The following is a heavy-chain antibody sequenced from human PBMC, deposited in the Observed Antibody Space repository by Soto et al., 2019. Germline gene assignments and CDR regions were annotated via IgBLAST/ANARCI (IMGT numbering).Heavy chain of an antibody. V-gene: IGHV1-69*13. Sequence: SVKVSCKASGGTFSSYAISWVRQAPGQGLEWMGGIIPIFGTANYAQKFQGRVTITADESTSTAYMELSSLRSEDTAVYYCARDREITRGDYGMDVWGQGTTVTVSS. CDR1: GGTFSSYA. J-gene: IGHJ6*02. D-gene: IGHD1-20*01. CDR2: IIPIFGTA. CDR3: ARDREITRGDYGMDV.